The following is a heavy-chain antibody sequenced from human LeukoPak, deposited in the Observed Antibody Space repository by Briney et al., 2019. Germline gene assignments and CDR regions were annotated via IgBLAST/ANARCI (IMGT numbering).Heavy chain of an antibody. CDR1: GFTFSDYS. V-gene: IGHV3-48*04. J-gene: IGHJ4*02. Sequence: GGSLRLSCAASGFTFSDYSVNWVRQAPGKGLEWISYVGISSGNTKYADSVKGRFTISGDSAKNSVYLQMNSLRVEDTAVYYCARDFRYAFDNWGQGTLVTVSS. D-gene: IGHD5-12*01. CDR3: ARDFRYAFDN. CDR2: VGISSGNT.